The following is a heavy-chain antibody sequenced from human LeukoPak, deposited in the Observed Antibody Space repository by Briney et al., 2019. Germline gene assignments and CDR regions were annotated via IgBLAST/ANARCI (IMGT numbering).Heavy chain of an antibody. D-gene: IGHD4-23*01. J-gene: IGHJ4*02. Sequence: GGSLRLSCAASGFTVSSNYMTWVRQAPGKGLEWVSVIYSDGGTYYADSVKGRFTISRDSSKNTLYLQMNSLRAEDTAVYYCAKDLGSVVTPPSLDYWGQGTLVTVSS. CDR2: IYSDGGT. CDR3: AKDLGSVVTPPSLDY. V-gene: IGHV3-53*01. CDR1: GFTVSSNY.